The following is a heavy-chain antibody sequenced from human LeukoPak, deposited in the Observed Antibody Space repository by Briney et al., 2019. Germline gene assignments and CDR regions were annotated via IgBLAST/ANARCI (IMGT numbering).Heavy chain of an antibody. J-gene: IGHJ4*02. CDR3: ARGRDGYNYDY. CDR2: IYYSGST. Sequence: SETLSLTCTVSGGSIYSGDYYWSWIRQPPGKGLEWIGYIYYSGSTYYNPSLKSRVTISVDTSKNQFSLKLSSVTAADTAVYYCARGRDGYNYDYWGQGTLVTVSS. V-gene: IGHV4-30-4*01. D-gene: IGHD5-24*01. CDR1: GGSIYSGDYY.